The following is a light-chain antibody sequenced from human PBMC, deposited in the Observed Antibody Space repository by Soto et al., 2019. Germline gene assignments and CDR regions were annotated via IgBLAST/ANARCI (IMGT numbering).Light chain of an antibody. CDR3: QLFGGSRT. Sequence: EVVLTQSPGTLSLSPWERGTLACRASQSVGGSYVCWYQQKPGQSPRLLIYVANIRATGIPERFSGSGSGKDFSLTINRLEPEDFAVYYCQLFGGSRTFGQGTKVDIK. CDR1: QSVGGSY. CDR2: VAN. J-gene: IGKJ1*01. V-gene: IGKV3-20*01.